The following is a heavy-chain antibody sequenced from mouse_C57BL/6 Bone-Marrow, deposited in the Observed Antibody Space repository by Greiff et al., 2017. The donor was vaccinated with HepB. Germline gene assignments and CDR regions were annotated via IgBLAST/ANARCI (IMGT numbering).Heavy chain of an antibody. CDR3: ARVYDGYSYWYFDV. CDR1: GFTFSDFY. V-gene: IGHV7-1*01. Sequence: DVMLVESGGGLVQSGRSLRLSCATSGFTFSDFYMEWVRQAPGKGLEWIAASRNKANDYTTEYSASVKGRFIVSRDTSQSILYLQMNALRAEDTAIYYCARVYDGYSYWYFDVWGTGTTVTVSS. J-gene: IGHJ1*03. CDR2: SRNKANDYTT. D-gene: IGHD2-3*01.